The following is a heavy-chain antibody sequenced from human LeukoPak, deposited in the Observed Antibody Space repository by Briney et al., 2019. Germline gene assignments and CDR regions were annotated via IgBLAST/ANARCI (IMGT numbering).Heavy chain of an antibody. CDR3: TQDYYVPLN. D-gene: IGHD3-22*01. J-gene: IGHJ4*02. V-gene: IGHV3-48*01. CDR2: IRSDSSII. Sequence: GGSLRLSCTASGFIFSTYSMNWVRQAPGKGLEWVSYIRSDSSIIYYADSVKGRFTISRDDSRNIAYLQMNSLRTEDTAVYYCTQDYYVPLNWGQGTLVTVSS. CDR1: GFIFSTYS.